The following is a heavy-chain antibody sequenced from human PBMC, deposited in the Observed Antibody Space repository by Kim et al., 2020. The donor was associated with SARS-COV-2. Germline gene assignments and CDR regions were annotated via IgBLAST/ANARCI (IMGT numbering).Heavy chain of an antibody. V-gene: IGHV3-30*18. CDR3: AKGVWTSGPACAYDCYLDY. CDR1: GFTFSTYA. J-gene: IGHJ4*03. CDR2: ISKDGRNE. Sequence: GGSLRLSCAASGFTFSTYAMHWVRQLPGKGLEWVAVISKDGRNEYYADSVKGRFTISRDNSKNTLFLQMNSLRPEETAVYYCAKGVWTSGPACAYDCYLDYWGQGPWSPSPQ. D-gene: IGHD3-16*01.